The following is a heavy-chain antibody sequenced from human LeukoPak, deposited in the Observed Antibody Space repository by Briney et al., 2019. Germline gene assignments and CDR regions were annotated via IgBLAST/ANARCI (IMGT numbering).Heavy chain of an antibody. CDR1: GFSFSSYG. V-gene: IGHV3-33*01. CDR3: XXXRAGRTFDN. Sequence: GGSLRLSCAASGFSFSSYGIHWVRQAPGKGLEWVTLIWYDGSRKYYADSVKGRFTISRDNSKNMVYLQMNSLRAEDTAVFYCXXXRAGRTFDNWGQGTLVTVSS. J-gene: IGHJ4*02. CDR2: IWYDGSRK.